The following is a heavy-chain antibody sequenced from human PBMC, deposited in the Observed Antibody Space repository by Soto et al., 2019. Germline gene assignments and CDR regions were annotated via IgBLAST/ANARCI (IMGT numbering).Heavy chain of an antibody. D-gene: IGHD4-4*01. CDR3: ARDTGLDYSNSVHFEAHYYYYYGMDV. J-gene: IGHJ6*02. CDR1: GYTFTSYY. CDR2: INPSGGST. V-gene: IGHV1-46*01. Sequence: GASVKVSCKASGYTFTSYYMHWVRQAPGQGLEWMGIINPSGGSTSYAQKFQGRVTMTRDTSTSTVYMELSSLRSEDTAVYYCARDTGLDYSNSVHFEAHYYYYYGMDVWG.